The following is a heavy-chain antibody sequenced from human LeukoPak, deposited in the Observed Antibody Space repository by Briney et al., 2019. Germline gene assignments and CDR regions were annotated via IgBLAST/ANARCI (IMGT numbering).Heavy chain of an antibody. CDR3: ARGGWTGYSYGSLPEYYFDY. Sequence: ASVKVSCKASGYTFTDYYMHWVRQAPGQGLEWMGRINPKSGGTNDAQKFQGRVTMTRDTSISTAYMELSRLRSDDTAIFYCARGGWTGYSYGSLPEYYFDYWGRGTLVTVSS. V-gene: IGHV1-2*06. CDR2: INPKSGGT. CDR1: GYTFTDYY. D-gene: IGHD5-18*01. J-gene: IGHJ4*02.